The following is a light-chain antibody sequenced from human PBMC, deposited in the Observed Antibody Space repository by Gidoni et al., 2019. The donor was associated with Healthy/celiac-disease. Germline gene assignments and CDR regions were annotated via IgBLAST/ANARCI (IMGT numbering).Light chain of an antibody. V-gene: IGLV1-40*01. CDR2: GNS. J-gene: IGLJ1*01. CDR1: SSNIGAGYD. CDR3: QSYDSSLSGSYV. Sequence: QSVLTQPPSVSEAPGQRVTISCTGSSSNIGAGYDVHWYQQLPGTAPKLLIYGNSNRPSGVPDRLSGSKSGTSASLAITGLQAEDEADYYCQSYDSSLSGSYVFGTGTKVTVL.